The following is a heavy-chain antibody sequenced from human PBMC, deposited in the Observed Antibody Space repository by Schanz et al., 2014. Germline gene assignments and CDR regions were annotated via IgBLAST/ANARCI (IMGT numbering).Heavy chain of an antibody. CDR3: ARDDRFLEWSLLDY. V-gene: IGHV1-2*06. Sequence: QVQLVQSGAEVKKPGASVKVSCKASGYNFTAYYIHWVRQAPGQGLEWMGRINPNSGGTRYAQKFQGRVTMTRDTSTSTAYMELSRLRSDDTAVHYCARDDRFLEWSLLDYWGQGTLVTVSS. CDR2: INPNSGGT. J-gene: IGHJ4*02. CDR1: GYNFTAYY. D-gene: IGHD3-3*01.